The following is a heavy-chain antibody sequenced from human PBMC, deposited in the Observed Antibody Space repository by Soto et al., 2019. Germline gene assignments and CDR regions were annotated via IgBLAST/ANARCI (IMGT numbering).Heavy chain of an antibody. CDR1: GYTFTSYG. D-gene: IGHD3-10*01. CDR2: ISAYNGNT. V-gene: IGHV1-18*01. CDR3: ARVFWIGALTGWFDP. Sequence: ASVKVSCKASGYTFTSYGISWVRQAPGQGLEWMGWISAYNGNTNYAQKLQGRVTMTTDTSTSTAYMELRSLRSDDTAVYYCARVFWIGALTGWFDPWGQGTLVNVSS. J-gene: IGHJ5*02.